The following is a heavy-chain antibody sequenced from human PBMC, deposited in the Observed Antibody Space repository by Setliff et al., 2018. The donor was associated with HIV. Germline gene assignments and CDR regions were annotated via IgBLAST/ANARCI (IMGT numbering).Heavy chain of an antibody. CDR2: FDPEDNKI. V-gene: IGHV1-24*01. D-gene: IGHD3-22*01. CDR3: TTPLDSSGYFGSDYFDY. Sequence: ASVKVSCKVSGYTVTELSINWVRQAPGKGPEWMGGFDPEDNKIVYAQKFQGRVTTTEDTSTDTAYMELSSLRPEDTAFYYCTTPLDSSGYFGSDYFDYWGQGALVTVSS. CDR1: GYTVTELS. J-gene: IGHJ4*02.